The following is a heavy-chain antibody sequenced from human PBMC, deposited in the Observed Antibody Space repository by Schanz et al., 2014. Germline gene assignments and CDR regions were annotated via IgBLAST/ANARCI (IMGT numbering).Heavy chain of an antibody. D-gene: IGHD3-16*01. CDR2: ISSDETVT. J-gene: IGHJ4*02. CDR1: GFSFSPYG. V-gene: IGHV3-30*18. CDR3: AKIGYGGLLNYYIDH. Sequence: QIQLVESGGGVVQPGTSLRLSCTISGFSFSPYGMHWVRQAPGKGLEWVAVISSDETVTYYVDSVKGRFTISRDNSKNTLYLQMSSLKTEDTAVYYCAKIGYGGLLNYYIDHWGQGTLVTVSS.